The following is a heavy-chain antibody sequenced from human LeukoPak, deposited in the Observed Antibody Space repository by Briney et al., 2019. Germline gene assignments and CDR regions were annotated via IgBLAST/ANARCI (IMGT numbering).Heavy chain of an antibody. CDR2: IWYDGSNK. Sequence: GGSLRLSCAASGFSFTSYGMHWVRQAPGKGLEWVAVIWYDGSNKYCADSVKGRFTISRDNSKNTLYLQMNSLRAEDTAVYYCARDPPSSGYDFDYWGQGNLVTVSS. V-gene: IGHV3-33*01. CDR1: GFSFTSYG. CDR3: ARDPPSSGYDFDY. D-gene: IGHD5-12*01. J-gene: IGHJ4*02.